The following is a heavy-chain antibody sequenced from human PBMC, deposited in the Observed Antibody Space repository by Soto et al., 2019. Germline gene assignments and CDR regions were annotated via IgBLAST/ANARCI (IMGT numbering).Heavy chain of an antibody. CDR1: GFTFSSYW. Sequence: EVQLVESGGGLVQFGGSLRLSCAASGFTFSSYWMHWVRQVPGKGLVWVSRIKGDGTNTGYADSVKGRFTISRDNVKNTLYLQMNSLRAEDTAVYYCARGLSGYYGFDYWGQGTLVTDSS. CDR3: ARGLSGYYGFDY. J-gene: IGHJ4*02. CDR2: IKGDGTNT. D-gene: IGHD5-12*01. V-gene: IGHV3-74*01.